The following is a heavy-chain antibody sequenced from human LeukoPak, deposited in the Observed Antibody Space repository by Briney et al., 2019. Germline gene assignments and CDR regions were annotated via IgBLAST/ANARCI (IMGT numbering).Heavy chain of an antibody. CDR2: IYYSGST. V-gene: IGHV4-39*01. CDR3: ARQTKDGYNYRDAFDI. CDR1: GGSISSSSYY. J-gene: IGHJ3*02. Sequence: SETLSLTCTVSGGSISSSSYYWGWIRQPPGKGLEWIGSIYYSGSTYYNPSLKSRVTISVDTSKNQFSPKLSSVTAADTAVYYCARQTKDGYNYRDAFDIWGQGTMVTVSS. D-gene: IGHD5-24*01.